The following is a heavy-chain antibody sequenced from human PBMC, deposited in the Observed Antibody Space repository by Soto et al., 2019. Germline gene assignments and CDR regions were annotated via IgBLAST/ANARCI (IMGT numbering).Heavy chain of an antibody. CDR1: GFTFSSYA. V-gene: IGHV3-23*01. J-gene: IGHJ6*03. Sequence: PGGSLRLSCAASGFTFSSYAMSWVRQAPGKGLEWVSAISGSGGSTYYADSVKGRFTISRDNSKNTLYLQMNSLRAEDTAVYYCAKESGSHVLYYYYMDVWGKGTTVTVSS. D-gene: IGHD3-10*01. CDR2: ISGSGGST. CDR3: AKESGSHVLYYYYMDV.